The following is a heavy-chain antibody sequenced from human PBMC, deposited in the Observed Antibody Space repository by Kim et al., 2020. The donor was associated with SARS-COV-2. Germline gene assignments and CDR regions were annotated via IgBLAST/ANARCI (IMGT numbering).Heavy chain of an antibody. J-gene: IGHJ4*01. CDR3: ARHSQLDGGPLDY. CDR2: IKSKIDGETI. CDR1: GFTFTNAW. Sequence: GGSLRLSCAASGFTFTNAWMTWVRQAPGKGLEWVGRIKSKIDGETIEFAAPVKGRFSILRDDSKNTLYLQMNSLKTEDTAMYYCARHSQLDGGPLDYWG. D-gene: IGHD3-16*01. V-gene: IGHV3-15*01.